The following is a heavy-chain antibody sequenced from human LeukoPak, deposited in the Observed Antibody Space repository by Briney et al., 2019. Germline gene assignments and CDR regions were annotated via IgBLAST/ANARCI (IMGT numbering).Heavy chain of an antibody. CDR2: IYTSGST. J-gene: IGHJ6*03. CDR3: ASTGKAGYYYYMDV. V-gene: IGHV4-4*07. D-gene: IGHD1-14*01. Sequence: SETLSLTCTVSGGSISSYYWSWIRQPAGKGLEWIGRIYTSGSTNYNPSLKSRVTMSVDTSKNQFSPKLSSVTAADTAVYYCASTGKAGYYYYMDVWGKGTTVTVSS. CDR1: GGSISSYY.